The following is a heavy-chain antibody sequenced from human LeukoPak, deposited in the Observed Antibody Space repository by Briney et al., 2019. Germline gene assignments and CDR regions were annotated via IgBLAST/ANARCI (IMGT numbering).Heavy chain of an antibody. CDR2: ITSSGSSI. CDR3: ARAGIVGAATESPFDN. Sequence: GGPLRLSCAASGFTFSDYYMGWIRQAPGKGLERVSYITSSGSSIYSADSVKGRFTVSRDNAKSSLYLQMNSLRAEDTAVYYCARAGIVGAATESPFDNWGQGSLVTVSS. D-gene: IGHD1-26*01. J-gene: IGHJ4*02. V-gene: IGHV3-11*01. CDR1: GFTFSDYY.